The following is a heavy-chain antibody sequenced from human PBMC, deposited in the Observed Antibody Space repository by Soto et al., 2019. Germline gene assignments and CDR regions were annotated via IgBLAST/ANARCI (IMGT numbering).Heavy chain of an antibody. Sequence: ASVKVSCKASGYTFTSYYMHWVRQAPGQGLEWMGIINPSGGSTSYAQKFQGRVTMTRDTSTSTVYMELSSLRSEDTAVYYCARDRPATAIYYYGMDVWGQGTTVTVS. V-gene: IGHV1-46*01. D-gene: IGHD2-21*02. J-gene: IGHJ6*02. CDR2: INPSGGST. CDR1: GYTFTSYY. CDR3: ARDRPATAIYYYGMDV.